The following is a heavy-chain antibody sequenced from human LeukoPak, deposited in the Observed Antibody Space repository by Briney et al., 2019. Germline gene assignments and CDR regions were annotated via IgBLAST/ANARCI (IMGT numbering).Heavy chain of an antibody. J-gene: IGHJ4*01. D-gene: IGHD3-10*01. Sequence: SETLSLTCAVYGGSFSSYYWSWIRQPPGKGLEWIGEINQRGSTDYNPSLKSRVTISVDTSKNQFSLKLSSVTAADTAVYYCARGYGSGSYYKYWAHGTLVTVSS. V-gene: IGHV4-34*01. CDR1: GGSFSSYY. CDR2: INQRGST. CDR3: ARGYGSGSYYKY.